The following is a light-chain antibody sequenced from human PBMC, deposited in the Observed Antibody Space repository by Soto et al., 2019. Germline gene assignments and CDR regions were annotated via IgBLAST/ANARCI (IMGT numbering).Light chain of an antibody. Sequence: DVVMTQSPLSLPVTLGQPASISCRSSQSLIHSDGNTYLSWFQQRPGQSPMRLIYEVSDRDSVVPDVFTGRGSGNDFTLKISWVEAVDVVVYYCMQGTHWPWTFGEGTEVDIK. CDR2: EVS. CDR3: MQGTHWPWT. V-gene: IGKV2-30*02. J-gene: IGKJ1*01. CDR1: QSLIHSDGNTY.